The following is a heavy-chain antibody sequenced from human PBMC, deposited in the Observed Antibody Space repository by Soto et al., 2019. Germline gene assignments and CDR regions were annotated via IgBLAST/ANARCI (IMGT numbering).Heavy chain of an antibody. D-gene: IGHD6-19*01. CDR3: ARDPQYSSGWSEYYFDY. J-gene: IGHJ4*02. CDR1: GFTFSSYS. CDR2: ISSSSSTI. Sequence: GGSLRLSCAASGFTFSSYSMNWVRQAPGKGLEWVSYISSSSSTIYYADSVKGRFTISRDNAKNSLYLQMNSLRDEDTAVYYCARDPQYSSGWSEYYFDYWGQGTLVTVSS. V-gene: IGHV3-48*02.